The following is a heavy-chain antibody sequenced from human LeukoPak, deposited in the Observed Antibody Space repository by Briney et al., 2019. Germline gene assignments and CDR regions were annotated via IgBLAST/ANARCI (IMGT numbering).Heavy chain of an antibody. CDR1: GFSFSTYW. V-gene: IGHV3-74*01. CDR2: TNTDGSIT. D-gene: IGHD1-26*01. J-gene: IGHJ5*02. CDR3: GRYLGGRGGA. Sequence: GGSLRLSCAASGFSFSTYWMHWVPQVPGTGLVWVSRTNTDGSITDYAASVKGRFTISRDNAKDTRYVQMNSLRPEDTAVYYCGRYLGGRGGAWGQGTLVTVSS.